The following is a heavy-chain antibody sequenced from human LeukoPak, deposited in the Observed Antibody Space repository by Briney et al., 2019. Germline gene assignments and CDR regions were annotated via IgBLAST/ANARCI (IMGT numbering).Heavy chain of an antibody. J-gene: IGHJ6*03. CDR3: ARDRYYDSSGYLYYYYMDV. CDR2: ISYDGNKK. Sequence: GGSLRLSCAASEFTFSTYAMHWVRQAPGKGLEWVAFISYDGNKKDYADSVKGRFTISRDNSENTLYLQMNSLRAEDTAVYYCARDRYYDSSGYLYYYYMDVWGKGTTVTVSS. V-gene: IGHV3-30*04. CDR1: EFTFSTYA. D-gene: IGHD3-22*01.